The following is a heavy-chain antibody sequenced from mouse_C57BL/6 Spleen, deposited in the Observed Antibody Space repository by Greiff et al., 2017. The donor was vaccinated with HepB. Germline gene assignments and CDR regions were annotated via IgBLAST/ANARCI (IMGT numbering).Heavy chain of an antibody. J-gene: IGHJ4*01. V-gene: IGHV14-2*01. CDR3: ARERLGGYSYAMDY. Sequence: VHVKQSGAELVKPGASVKLSCTASGFNIKDYYMHWVKQRTEQGLEWIGRIDPEDGETKYAPKFQGKATITADTSSNTAYLQLSSLTSEDTAVYYCARERLGGYSYAMDYWGQGTSVTVSS. CDR1: GFNIKDYY. D-gene: IGHD2-3*01. CDR2: IDPEDGET.